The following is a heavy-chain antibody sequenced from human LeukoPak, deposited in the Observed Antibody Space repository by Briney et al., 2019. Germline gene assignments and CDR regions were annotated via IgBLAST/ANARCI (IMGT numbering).Heavy chain of an antibody. Sequence: PGESLRLSCAASGFTFSSRWIHWVRQAPGKGLVWVSLINGDGTSTSYADSVKGRFTISRDNAKNTVYLQMSSLRVDDTAMYYCARGLAPSGFDPWGQGTLVTVSS. CDR2: INGDGTST. CDR1: GFTFSSRW. V-gene: IGHV3-74*01. CDR3: ARGLAPSGFDP. D-gene: IGHD3-10*01. J-gene: IGHJ5*02.